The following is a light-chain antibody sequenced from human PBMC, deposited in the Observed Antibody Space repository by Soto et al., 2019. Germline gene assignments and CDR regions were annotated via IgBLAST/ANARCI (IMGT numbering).Light chain of an antibody. CDR2: TDY. V-gene: IGLV1-44*01. Sequence: QSVLTQPPSASGTPGQRVIISCSGSSSNIGTYTVNWYQQLPGTAPKLLIYTDYQRPSGVPDRFSGSRSGTSASLAISGLQSEDEADYYCASWDDSLSGGVFGGGTKVTGL. J-gene: IGLJ3*02. CDR3: ASWDDSLSGGV. CDR1: SSNIGTYT.